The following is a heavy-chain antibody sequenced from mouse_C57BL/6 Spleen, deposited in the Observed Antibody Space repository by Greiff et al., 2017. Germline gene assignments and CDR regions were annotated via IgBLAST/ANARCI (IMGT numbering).Heavy chain of an antibody. D-gene: IGHD2-4*01. J-gene: IGHJ3*01. Sequence: EVKLMESGPGLVKPSQSLSLTCSVTGYSITSGYYWNWIRQFPGNKLEWMGYISYDGSNNYNPSLKNRISITRDTSKNQFFLKLNSVTTEDTATYYCARDYDYERFAYWGQGTLVTVSA. CDR1: GYSITSGYY. CDR2: ISYDGSN. CDR3: ARDYDYERFAY. V-gene: IGHV3-6*01.